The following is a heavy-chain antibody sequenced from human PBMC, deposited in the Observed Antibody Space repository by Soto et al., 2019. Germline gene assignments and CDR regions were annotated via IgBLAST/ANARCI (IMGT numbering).Heavy chain of an antibody. D-gene: IGHD3-10*01. Sequence: PGGSLRLSCAASGFTFSSYGMHWVRQAPGKGLEWVAVIWYDGSNKYYADSVKGRFTISRDNSKNTLYLQMNSLRAEDTAVYYCAKVPWFGELLGELGDEWGQGSLVTGSS. V-gene: IGHV3-33*06. J-gene: IGHJ4*02. CDR1: GFTFSSYG. CDR2: IWYDGSNK. CDR3: AKVPWFGELLGELGDE.